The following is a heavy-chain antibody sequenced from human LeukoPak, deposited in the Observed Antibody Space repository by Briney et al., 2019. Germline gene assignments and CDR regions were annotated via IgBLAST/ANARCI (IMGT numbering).Heavy chain of an antibody. V-gene: IGHV4-4*07. Sequence: PSETLSLTCTVSGGSISSYYWSWIRQPAGKGLEWIGRIYTSGSTNYNPSLKSRVTMSVDTSKNQFSLKLSSVTAADTAVYFCARVATPDVSSPLDFWGQGILVTVSS. CDR3: ARVATPDVSSPLDF. CDR1: GGSISSYY. CDR2: IYTSGST. J-gene: IGHJ4*02. D-gene: IGHD6-19*01.